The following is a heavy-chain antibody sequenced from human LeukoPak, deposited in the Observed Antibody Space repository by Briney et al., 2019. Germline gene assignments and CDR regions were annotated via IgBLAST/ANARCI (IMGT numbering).Heavy chain of an antibody. CDR3: ARERTYRGMTGYYYEFGFDH. CDR1: GGTFSSYA. CDR2: IIPILGRA. Sequence: SVKVSCKASGGTFSSYAISWVRQAPGQGLEWMGRIIPILGRANYAQKFHGRVTITADKSTSTAYVELRSLRSEETDVYYCARERTYRGMTGYYYEFGFDHWGQGTLVTVSS. J-gene: IGHJ5*02. D-gene: IGHD3-9*01. V-gene: IGHV1-69*04.